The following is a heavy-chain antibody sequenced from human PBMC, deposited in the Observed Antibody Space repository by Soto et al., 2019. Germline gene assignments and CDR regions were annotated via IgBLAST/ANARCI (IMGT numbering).Heavy chain of an antibody. D-gene: IGHD1-26*01. CDR1: GFSVSDNY. Sequence: EERLVESGGGLVQSGGSLRLSCAAPGFSVSDNYIDWVRQAPGKGLEWVSVIYSGGSTYYADSVKGRFTISRDDSKNTVYLQMDSLRAGDTAVYYCARRVGATQFYFDYWGQGTLVTVSS. CDR2: IYSGGST. J-gene: IGHJ4*01. CDR3: ARRVGATQFYFDY. V-gene: IGHV3-53*01.